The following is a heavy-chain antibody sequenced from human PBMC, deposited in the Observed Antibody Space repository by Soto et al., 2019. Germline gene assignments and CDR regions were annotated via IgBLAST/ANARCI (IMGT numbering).Heavy chain of an antibody. CDR2: IYYSGST. CDR3: VRASDDYSYYYYYMDV. Sequence: SETLSLTCTVSGGSISSGGYYWSWIRQHPGKGLEWIGYIYYSGSTYYNPSLKSRVTISVDTSKNQFSLKLSSVTAADTAVYYCVRASDDYSYYYYYMDVWGKGTTVTVSS. J-gene: IGHJ6*03. D-gene: IGHD2-15*01. V-gene: IGHV4-31*03. CDR1: GGSISSGGYY.